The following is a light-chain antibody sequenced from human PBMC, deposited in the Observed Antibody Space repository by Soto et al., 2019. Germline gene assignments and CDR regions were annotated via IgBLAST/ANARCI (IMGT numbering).Light chain of an antibody. V-gene: IGLV2-14*01. J-gene: IGLJ1*01. CDR3: SSYTSSSTDV. Sequence: QSALTQPASVSGSPGRSITISCTGTSGDVGGYNYVSWYQQHPGKAPKLMIYEVSRRPSGVSNRFSGSKSANTASLTISGLQAEDEADYYCSSYTSSSTDVFGTGTKLTVL. CDR1: SGDVGGYNY. CDR2: EVS.